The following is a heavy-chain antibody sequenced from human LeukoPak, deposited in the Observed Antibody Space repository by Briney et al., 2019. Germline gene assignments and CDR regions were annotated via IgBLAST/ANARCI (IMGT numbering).Heavy chain of an antibody. CDR2: IWYDGSNK. CDR3: AKQTITMVRGVVGEGLDY. D-gene: IGHD3-10*01. CDR1: GFTFSSYG. Sequence: GRSLRLSCAASGFTFSSYGMHWVRQAPGKGLEWVAVIWYDGSNKYYADSVKGRFTISRDNSKNTLYLQMNSLRAEDTAVYYCAKQTITMVRGVVGEGLDYWGQGILVTVSS. V-gene: IGHV3-33*06. J-gene: IGHJ4*02.